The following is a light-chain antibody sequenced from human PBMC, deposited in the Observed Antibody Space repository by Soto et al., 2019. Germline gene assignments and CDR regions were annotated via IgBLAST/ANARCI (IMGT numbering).Light chain of an antibody. CDR2: AAS. V-gene: IGKV1-12*01. CDR1: QGISSW. CDR3: QQANSFPRT. J-gene: IGKJ4*01. Sequence: MTQSPATLSVSPGERATLSCRASQGISSWLAWYQQKPGKAPKLLIYAASSLQSGVPSRFSGSGSGTDFTLTISSLQPEDFATYYCQQANSFPRTFGGGTKVEIK.